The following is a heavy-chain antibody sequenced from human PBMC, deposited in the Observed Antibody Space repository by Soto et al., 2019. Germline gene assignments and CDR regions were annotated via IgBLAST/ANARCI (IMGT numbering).Heavy chain of an antibody. Sequence: SDTLSLTCAVYGVSFSGYYWSWIRPPPGKGPEWSGEINHSGSTNYNPSLKSRVTISVDTSKNQFSLKLSSVTAADTAVYYCAIHCSGGSCYSGFFRNYYYYYMDVWGKGTTVTVSS. CDR2: INHSGST. J-gene: IGHJ6*03. CDR3: AIHCSGGSCYSGFFRNYYYYYMDV. D-gene: IGHD2-15*01. V-gene: IGHV4-34*01. CDR1: GVSFSGYY.